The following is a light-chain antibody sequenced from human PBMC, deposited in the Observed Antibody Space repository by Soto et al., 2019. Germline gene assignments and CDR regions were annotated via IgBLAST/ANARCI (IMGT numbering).Light chain of an antibody. CDR1: QGISSY. V-gene: IGKV1-8*01. J-gene: IGKJ5*01. CDR3: QQFNSYPIT. Sequence: AIRMTQSPSSLSASTGDRVTITCRASQGISSYLAWYQQKPGKAPKLLIYAASTLQSGVPSRFSGSGSGTEFTLTISSLQPEDFATYYCQQFNSYPITFGQGTRLEI. CDR2: AAS.